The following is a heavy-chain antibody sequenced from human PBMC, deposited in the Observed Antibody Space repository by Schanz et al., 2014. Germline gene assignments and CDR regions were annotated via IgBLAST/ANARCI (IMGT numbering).Heavy chain of an antibody. V-gene: IGHV1-18*01. CDR1: GYSFTTYG. D-gene: IGHD2-15*01. J-gene: IGHJ5*01. CDR2: ISAFDDKT. CDR3: AKTPREYCNYDSCPNWFDS. Sequence: QVQLVQSAPEVKKPGASVKVSCKASGYSFTTYGLNWVRQAPGQGPEWMGWISAFDDKTDYAQNFQGRLIMTTDTSTTTVYMELRGLRSDDTAVYYCAKTPREYCNYDSCPNWFDSWGQGTLVTVSS.